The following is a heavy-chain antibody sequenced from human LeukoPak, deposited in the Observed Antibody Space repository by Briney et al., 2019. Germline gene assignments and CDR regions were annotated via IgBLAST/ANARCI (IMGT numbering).Heavy chain of an antibody. J-gene: IGHJ5*02. CDR3: ARVDSTLLWFDP. V-gene: IGHV4-39*07. CDR1: GDSIRTTSFY. CDR2: LYNSVST. D-gene: IGHD2-21*01. Sequence: PSETLSLTCTVSGDSIRTTSFYWGWIRQPAGKGLEWIGSLYNSVSTYYNPSLKSRVTISVDTSKNQFSLKLTSVTAADTAFYYCARVDSTLLWFDPWGQGTLVTVSS.